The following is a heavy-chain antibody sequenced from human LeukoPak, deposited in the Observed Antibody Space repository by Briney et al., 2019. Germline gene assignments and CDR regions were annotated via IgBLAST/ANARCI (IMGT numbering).Heavy chain of an antibody. CDR2: ISSNGGST. CDR3: ARERYSGYDFDAFDI. Sequence: PRGSLRLSCAASEFTFRSYAMHWVRQAPGKGLEYVSTISSNGGSTYYANSVKGRFTISRDNSKNTLYLQMGSLGAEDMAVYYCARERYSGYDFDAFDIWGQGTMVTVSS. V-gene: IGHV3-64*01. CDR1: EFTFRSYA. J-gene: IGHJ3*02. D-gene: IGHD5-12*01.